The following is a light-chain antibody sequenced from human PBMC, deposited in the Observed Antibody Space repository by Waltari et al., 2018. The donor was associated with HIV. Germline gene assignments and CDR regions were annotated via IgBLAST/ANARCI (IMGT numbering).Light chain of an antibody. CDR3: CSYAGSYTFYV. CDR1: SSDVGAYNS. Sequence: QSALTQPRSVSGSPGQAVTISCTGTSSDVGAYNSVSWYQQHPGRAPKLMVYDVRQRPSRVPDRFSGSKSGNTASLTISGLQAEDEGDYYCCSYAGSYTFYVFGTGTKVTVL. V-gene: IGLV2-11*01. CDR2: DVR. J-gene: IGLJ1*01.